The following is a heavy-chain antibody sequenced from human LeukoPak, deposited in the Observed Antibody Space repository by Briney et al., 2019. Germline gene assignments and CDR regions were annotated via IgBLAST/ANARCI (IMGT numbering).Heavy chain of an antibody. Sequence: PSETLSPTCTVSGGSISSYYWSWIRQPPGKGLEWIGYIYYSGSTNYNPSLKSRVTISVDTSKNQFSLKLSSVTAADTAVYYCARERYFDWFYDYWGQGTLVTVSS. CDR2: IYYSGST. D-gene: IGHD3-9*01. CDR3: ARERYFDWFYDY. J-gene: IGHJ4*02. V-gene: IGHV4-59*01. CDR1: GGSISSYY.